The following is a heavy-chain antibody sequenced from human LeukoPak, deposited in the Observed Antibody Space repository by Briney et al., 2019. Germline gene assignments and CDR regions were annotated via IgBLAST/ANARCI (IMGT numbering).Heavy chain of an antibody. CDR2: ISYDGSNK. Sequence: GGSLRLSCAASGFTFSSYAMHWVRQAPGKGLEWVAVISYDGSNKYYADSVKGRFTISRDNSKNTLYLQMNSLRAKDTAVYYCARGRLNSYFDYWGQGTLVTVSS. V-gene: IGHV3-30-3*01. J-gene: IGHJ4*02. CDR3: ARGRLNSYFDY. CDR1: GFTFSSYA. D-gene: IGHD1-1*01.